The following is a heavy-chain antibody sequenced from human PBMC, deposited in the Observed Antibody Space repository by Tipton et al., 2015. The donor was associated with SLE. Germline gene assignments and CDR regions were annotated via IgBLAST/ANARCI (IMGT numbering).Heavy chain of an antibody. CDR3: AREEGLFAY. V-gene: IGHV3-30*04. Sequence: SLRLSCAASGFTFSSYAMRWVRQAPGKGLEWVAVISYDGSNKYYADSVKGRFTISRDNSKNTLYLQMNSLRAEDTAVHYCAREEGLFAYWGLGTLVTVPA. J-gene: IGHJ4*02. CDR2: ISYDGSNK. CDR1: GFTFSSYA.